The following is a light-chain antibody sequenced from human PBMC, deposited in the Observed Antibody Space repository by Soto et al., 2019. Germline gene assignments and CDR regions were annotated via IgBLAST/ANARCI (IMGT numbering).Light chain of an antibody. J-gene: IGKJ1*01. CDR1: QSISSW. V-gene: IGKV1-5*01. CDR3: QQHNSYPSWT. Sequence: DIQMTQSPSTLSASVVDSVTITCRASQSISSWLAWYQQKPGKAPKLLIYDASSLERGVPSRFSGSGSGTEFTLTISSLQPDDLATYYCQQHNSYPSWTFGQGTKVDIK. CDR2: DAS.